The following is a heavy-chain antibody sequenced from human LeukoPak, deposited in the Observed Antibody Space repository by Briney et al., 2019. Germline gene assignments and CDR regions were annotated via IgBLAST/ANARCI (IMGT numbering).Heavy chain of an antibody. CDR3: ARRYSDSWYAFDY. V-gene: IGHV5-51*01. D-gene: IGHD6-13*01. CDR2: IYPGDSAT. CDR1: GYSFTSYW. Sequence: GESLKISCEGSGYSFTSYWIGWVRQMPGKGLEWMGIIYPGDSATRNSPSFQGQVTISADKSISTAYLQWSSLKASDTAMYYCARRYSDSWYAFDYWGQGTLVIVSS. J-gene: IGHJ4*02.